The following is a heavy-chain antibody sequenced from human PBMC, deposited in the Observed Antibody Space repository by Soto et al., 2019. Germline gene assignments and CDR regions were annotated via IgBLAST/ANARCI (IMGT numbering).Heavy chain of an antibody. CDR2: IYYSGST. D-gene: IGHD1-7*01. CDR3: ARVLGITGTTNWFAP. V-gene: IGHV4-39*01. CDR1: GGSISSSSYY. J-gene: IGHJ5*02. Sequence: SETLSLTCTVSGGSISSSSYYWGWIRQPPGKGLEWIGSIYYSGSTYYNPSLKSRVTISVDTSKNQFSLKLSSVTAADTAVYYCARVLGITGTTNWFAPWGQGTLVTVSS.